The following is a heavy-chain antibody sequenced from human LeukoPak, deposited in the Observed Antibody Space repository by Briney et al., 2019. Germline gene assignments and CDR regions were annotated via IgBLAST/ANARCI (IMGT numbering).Heavy chain of an antibody. Sequence: LRLSCAASGFTFTDYYMGWLRQPPGKGLEWIGSIYYSGSTYYNPSLKSRVTISVDTSKNQFSLKLSSVTAADTAVYYCARDQNRNYYDSSGYPHDAFDIWGQGTMVTVSS. D-gene: IGHD3-22*01. CDR2: IYYSGST. J-gene: IGHJ3*02. CDR1: GFTFTDYY. CDR3: ARDQNRNYYDSSGYPHDAFDI. V-gene: IGHV4-38-2*02.